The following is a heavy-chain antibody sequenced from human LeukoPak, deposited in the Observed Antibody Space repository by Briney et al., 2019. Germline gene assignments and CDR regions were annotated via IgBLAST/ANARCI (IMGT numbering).Heavy chain of an antibody. CDR2: IHSSGST. CDR3: ATSDLYYFDY. CDR1: GDSVSGYY. V-gene: IGHV4-59*02. J-gene: IGHJ4*02. Sequence: SETLSLTCGVSGDSVSGYYWSWIRRPPEKGLEWIGYIHSSGSTNYSPSLKSRLALSVDTSKNQFSLNLNSVTAADTAVYYCATSDLYYFDYWGQGTLVTVSS. D-gene: IGHD3-3*01.